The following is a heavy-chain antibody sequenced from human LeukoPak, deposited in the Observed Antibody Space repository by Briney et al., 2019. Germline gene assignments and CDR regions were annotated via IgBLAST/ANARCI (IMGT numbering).Heavy chain of an antibody. V-gene: IGHV4-39*07. J-gene: IGHJ2*01. CDR2: IYYSGST. CDR1: GGSISSSSYY. Sequence: PSETLSLTCTVSGGSISSSSYYWGWIRQPPGKGLEWIVSIYYSGSTYYNPSLKSRVTISVDTSKNQFSLKLSSVTAADTAVYYCARGGIAVAGLAPGYFDLWGRGTLVTVSS. CDR3: ARGGIAVAGLAPGYFDL. D-gene: IGHD6-19*01.